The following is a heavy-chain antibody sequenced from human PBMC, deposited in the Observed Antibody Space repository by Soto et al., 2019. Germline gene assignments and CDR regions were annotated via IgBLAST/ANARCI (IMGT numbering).Heavy chain of an antibody. V-gene: IGHV3-23*01. J-gene: IGHJ4*02. CDR3: AKGPEYDILTGCDY. D-gene: IGHD3-9*01. CDR2: LSGGGSTT. Sequence: EVQLLESGGGFVQPGESLRLSCAASGFTFSLSAMSWVRQAPGRGLDWVSYLSGGGSTTDYADSVKGPFTISRDNSKNTVHLQMNSLRAEDTAVYHCAKGPEYDILTGCDYWGQGALVTVSS. CDR1: GFTFSLSA.